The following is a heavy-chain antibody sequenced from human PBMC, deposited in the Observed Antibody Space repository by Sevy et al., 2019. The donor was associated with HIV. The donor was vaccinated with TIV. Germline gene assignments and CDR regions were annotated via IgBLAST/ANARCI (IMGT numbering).Heavy chain of an antibody. D-gene: IGHD5-12*01. V-gene: IGHV4-30-4*08. J-gene: IGHJ4*02. Sequence: SETLSLTCTVSGGSISSSETYWSWIRQSPGGGLEWIGYIHYTGGTYYNPFLKDRVAMSVDTSESQFSLRLSLLTAADTAVYFCASKRGYNHGPFDYWGQGTLVTVSS. CDR3: ASKRGYNHGPFDY. CDR1: GGSISSSETY. CDR2: IHYTGGT.